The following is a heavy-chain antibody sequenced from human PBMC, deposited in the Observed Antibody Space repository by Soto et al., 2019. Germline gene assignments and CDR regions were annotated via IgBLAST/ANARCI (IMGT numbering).Heavy chain of an antibody. CDR3: PRDLDDSTGYYGALGP. J-gene: IGHJ5*02. CDR1: GAFISSGDYY. CDR2: IYYTGST. D-gene: IGHD3-22*01. Sequence: PSETLSLTCTVSGAFISSGDYYWSWIRQPPGKGLEWIGYIYYTGSTYYNPSLKSRLSISVDTSKNQLSLELTSVTVADTAVYYCPRDLDDSTGYYGALGPWGQGTLATVPS. V-gene: IGHV4-30-4*01.